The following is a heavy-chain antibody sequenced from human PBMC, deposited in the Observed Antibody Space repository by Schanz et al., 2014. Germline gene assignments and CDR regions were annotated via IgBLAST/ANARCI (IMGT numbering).Heavy chain of an antibody. J-gene: IGHJ5*02. D-gene: IGHD2-2*01. V-gene: IGHV1-69*04. CDR2: IIPILGIA. Sequence: QVQLVQSGAEVKKPGSSMKVSCKASGYTFVSYSMHWVRQAPGQGLEWMGRIIPILGIATYAQKFQGRLTITADKSTSTAYMELSSLRSEDTAMYYCARDRRRYCSTASCLHDNWFDPWGQGTLXIVSS. CDR3: ARDRRRYCSTASCLHDNWFDP. CDR1: GYTFVSYS.